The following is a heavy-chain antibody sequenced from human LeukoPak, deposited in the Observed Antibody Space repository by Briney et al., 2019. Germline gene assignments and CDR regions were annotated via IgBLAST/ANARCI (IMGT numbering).Heavy chain of an antibody. CDR2: IYYSGST. CDR1: GGSISGYY. D-gene: IGHD2-2*01. Sequence: SETLSLTCTVSGGSISGYYWSWIRQPPGKGLEWIGYIYYSGSTNYNPSLKSRVTISVDTSKNQFSLKLSSVTAADTAVYYCARASMTRYYYYGMDVWGQGTTVTVSS. CDR3: ARASMTRYYYYGMDV. V-gene: IGHV4-59*01. J-gene: IGHJ6*02.